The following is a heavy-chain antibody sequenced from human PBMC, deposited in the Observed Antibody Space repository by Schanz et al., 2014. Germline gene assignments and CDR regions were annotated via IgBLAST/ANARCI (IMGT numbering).Heavy chain of an antibody. Sequence: QVQLQESGPGLVKPSETLSLTCTVSGGSISNYYWSWIRQPPGKGLEWIGYIYYSGGTYYNPSLKSRVTISVDTSKNQFPLMLGSVTAADTAVYYCARAAGPVDYWGQGTLVTVSS. V-gene: IGHV4-59*12. J-gene: IGHJ4*02. CDR1: GGSISNYY. CDR2: IYYSGGT. CDR3: ARAAGPVDY. D-gene: IGHD6-13*01.